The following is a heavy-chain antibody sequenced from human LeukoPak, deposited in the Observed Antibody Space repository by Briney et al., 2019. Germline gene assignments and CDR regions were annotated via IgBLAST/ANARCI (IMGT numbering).Heavy chain of an antibody. CDR3: ARYFHDSTGRYDY. Sequence: ASVKVSFKASGYTFTSYYIDWVRQAPGQGLDWMGVINPATTTTTYAQKFQGRVTLTRDISTSTVYMEMSSLRSEDTAVYYCARYFHDSTGRYDYWGQGTLVTVSS. CDR2: INPATTTT. J-gene: IGHJ4*02. D-gene: IGHD2-8*02. V-gene: IGHV1-46*01. CDR1: GYTFTSYY.